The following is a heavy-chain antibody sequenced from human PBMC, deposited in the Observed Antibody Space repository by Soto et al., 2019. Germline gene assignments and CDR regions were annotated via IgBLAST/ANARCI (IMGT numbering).Heavy chain of an antibody. J-gene: IGHJ5*02. CDR2: IYYSGSI. V-gene: IGHV4-39*01. CDR1: GFSISSSSYY. Sequence: PSETLSLTCSVSGFSISSSSYYWGWIRQPPGKGLEWIGSIYYSGSIYYNPSLKSRVTISVDTSKNQFSLKLSSVTAAETAVYYCARQSSGWYNWFDPWGQGTLVTVSS. CDR3: ARQSSGWYNWFDP. D-gene: IGHD6-19*01.